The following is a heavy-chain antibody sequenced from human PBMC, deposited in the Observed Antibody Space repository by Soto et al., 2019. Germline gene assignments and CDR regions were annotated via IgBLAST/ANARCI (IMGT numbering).Heavy chain of an antibody. V-gene: IGHV4-34*01. CDR2: INHSGST. D-gene: IGHD3-9*01. CDR1: GGSFSGYY. Sequence: SETLSLTCAVYGGSFSGYYWSWIRQPPGKGLEWIGEINHSGSTNYNPSLKSRVTISVDTSKNQFSLKLSSVTAADTAVYYCARGKKGRDYDILTGYWNYYYMDVWGKGTTVTVSS. CDR3: ARGKKGRDYDILTGYWNYYYMDV. J-gene: IGHJ6*03.